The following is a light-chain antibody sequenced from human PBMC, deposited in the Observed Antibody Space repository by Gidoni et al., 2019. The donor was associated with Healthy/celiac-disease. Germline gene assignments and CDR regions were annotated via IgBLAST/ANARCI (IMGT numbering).Light chain of an antibody. CDR3: QQSYSTPPWYT. Sequence: DIQMTQSPAALSASVGDRVTITCRASQSISSYLNWYQQKPGTAPKLLIYAASSLQSGVPSRFSGSGSGTDFTLTISSLQPEDFATYYCQQSYSTPPWYTFXQXTKLEIK. J-gene: IGKJ2*01. V-gene: IGKV1-39*01. CDR1: QSISSY. CDR2: AAS.